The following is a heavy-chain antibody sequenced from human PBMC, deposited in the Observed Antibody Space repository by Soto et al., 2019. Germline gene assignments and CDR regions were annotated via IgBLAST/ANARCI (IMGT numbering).Heavy chain of an antibody. Sequence: TLSLTCTVSGGSISSGGYYWSWIRQHPGKGLEWIGYIYYSGSTYFNPSLKSRLTISVDTSKNQFSLQLSSVTAADTAVYYCASMYYDYVWGSYRHLDYWGQGTLVTVSS. CDR3: ASMYYDYVWGSYRHLDY. CDR2: IYYSGST. V-gene: IGHV4-31*03. D-gene: IGHD3-16*02. J-gene: IGHJ4*02. CDR1: GGSISSGGYY.